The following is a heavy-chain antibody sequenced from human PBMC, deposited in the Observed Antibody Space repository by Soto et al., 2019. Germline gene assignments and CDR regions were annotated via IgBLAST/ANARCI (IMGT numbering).Heavy chain of an antibody. V-gene: IGHV4-39*01. CDR1: GGSIYRSGYY. Sequence: PSETLSLTCTVSGGSIYRSGYYWGWIRQPPGRGLEWIGNIDYNGVTYSNPSLKSRVTISRDTSKNQFSLKLTSVTAADTALYYCGKVLVGATGPTESDSWGPGTLVTVSS. CDR3: GKVLVGATGPTESDS. J-gene: IGHJ4*02. CDR2: IDYNGVT. D-gene: IGHD2-15*01.